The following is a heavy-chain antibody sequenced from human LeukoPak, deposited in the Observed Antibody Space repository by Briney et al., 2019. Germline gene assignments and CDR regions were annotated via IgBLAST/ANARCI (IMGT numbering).Heavy chain of an antibody. V-gene: IGHV4-39*07. CDR2: IFYTGKT. J-gene: IGHJ4*02. Sequence: SETLSLTCTVSGGSVYTSDYYWGWVRQPPGKGPEWIGDIFYTGKTNYNPSLKSRVSISIDTSKNQFSLKLTSVTAADTAVYYCARVFDSWGQGTLVTVSS. CDR3: ARVFDS. CDR1: GGSVYTSDYY.